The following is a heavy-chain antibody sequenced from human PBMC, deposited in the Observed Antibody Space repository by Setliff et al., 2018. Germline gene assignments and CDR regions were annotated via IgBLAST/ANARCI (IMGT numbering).Heavy chain of an antibody. CDR1: NGSISSGNYF. J-gene: IGHJ3*02. Sequence: SETLSLTCTVSNGSISSGNYFWVWIRQPPGKGLEGMGSIFYTGSTYYSPSLKSRVTMSVNTSKNHFSLKLTSVTAAETALYYCARGGSSGWYGGAFDMWGQGTKVTVSS. V-gene: IGHV4-39*02. CDR3: ARGGSSGWYGGAFDM. D-gene: IGHD6-19*01. CDR2: IFYTGST.